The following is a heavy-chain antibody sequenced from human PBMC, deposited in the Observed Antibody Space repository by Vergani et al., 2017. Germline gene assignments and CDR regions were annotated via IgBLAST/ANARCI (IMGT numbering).Heavy chain of an antibody. CDR2: INHSGST. CDR1: GGSFSGYY. CDR3: ARGGRMVRGVINWFDP. V-gene: IGHV4-34*01. Sequence: QVQLQQWGAGLLKPSEALSLTCAVYGGSFSGYYWSWSRQPPGKGVEWIGEINHSGSTNYNPSLKSRVTISVDTSKNQFSLKLSSVTAADTAVYYCARGGRMVRGVINWFDPWGQGTLVTVSS. D-gene: IGHD3-10*01. J-gene: IGHJ5*02.